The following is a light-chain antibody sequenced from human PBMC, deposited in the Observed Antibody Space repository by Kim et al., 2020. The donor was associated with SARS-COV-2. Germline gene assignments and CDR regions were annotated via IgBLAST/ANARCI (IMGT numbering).Light chain of an antibody. CDR1: QGIASW. J-gene: IGKJ5*01. Sequence: DVRMTQSPSSVSASVGDTVTITCRASQGIASWLAWYQQKPGKAPKLLIYAASALQSRVPSRFSGSGSGREFTLTIRSLQPEDVATYFCQQSNNFPITFGQGTRLEIK. V-gene: IGKV1-12*01. CDR3: QQSNNFPIT. CDR2: AAS.